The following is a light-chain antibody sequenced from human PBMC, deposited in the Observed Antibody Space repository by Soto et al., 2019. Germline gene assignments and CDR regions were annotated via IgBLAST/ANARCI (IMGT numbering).Light chain of an antibody. Sequence: DIVMTQSPLSLTVTPGEPASISCRSSQSLLHSNGYYYLDWYLQKPGQSPQLLIYLGSNRASGVPDRFSGSGSGTDFTLKISRVEAEDVGVYYCMQALQTRTFGQGTRWISN. V-gene: IGKV2-28*01. CDR2: LGS. J-gene: IGKJ1*01. CDR1: QSLLHSNGYYY. CDR3: MQALQTRT.